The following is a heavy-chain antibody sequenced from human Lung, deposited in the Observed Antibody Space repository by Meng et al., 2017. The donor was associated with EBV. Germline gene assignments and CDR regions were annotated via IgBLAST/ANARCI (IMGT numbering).Heavy chain of an antibody. V-gene: IGHV4-59*08. CDR3: ARQSGYFDY. D-gene: IGHD3-10*01. CDR1: GGSISSYY. J-gene: IGHJ4*02. CDR2: IYYSGST. Sequence: QEQLRESGPGLVKPSEALSLSCTVSGGSISSYYWSWIRQPPGKGLEWIGHIYYSGSTNYNPSLKSRVTLSVDTSKNQFSLKLSSVTATDTAVYYCARQSGYFDYWGQGTLVTVSS.